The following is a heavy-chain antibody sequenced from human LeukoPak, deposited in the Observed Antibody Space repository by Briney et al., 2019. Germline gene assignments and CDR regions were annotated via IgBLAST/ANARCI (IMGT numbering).Heavy chain of an antibody. Sequence: GGSLRLSCAASGFTFSSYAMSWVRQAAGKGLEWVSAISGNGGGTYYADSVKGRFTISRDNSKNTLYLLMSSLRAEDTAVYYCAKDREYFHGSGSYFDYWGQGTLVTVSS. CDR1: GFTFSSYA. CDR3: AKDREYFHGSGSYFDY. V-gene: IGHV3-23*01. D-gene: IGHD3-10*01. CDR2: ISGNGGGT. J-gene: IGHJ4*02.